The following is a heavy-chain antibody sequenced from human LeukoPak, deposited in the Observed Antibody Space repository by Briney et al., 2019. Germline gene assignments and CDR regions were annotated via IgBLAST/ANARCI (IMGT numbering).Heavy chain of an antibody. Sequence: SETLSLTCAVYGGSFSGYYWSWIRQPPGKGLEWIGEINQSGSTNYNPSLKSRVTISVDTSKNQFSLKLSSVTAADTAVYYCARYYYGSGSYYRKPGFDYWGQGTLVTVSS. V-gene: IGHV4-34*01. D-gene: IGHD3-10*01. J-gene: IGHJ4*02. CDR2: INQSGST. CDR3: ARYYYGSGSYYRKPGFDY. CDR1: GGSFSGYY.